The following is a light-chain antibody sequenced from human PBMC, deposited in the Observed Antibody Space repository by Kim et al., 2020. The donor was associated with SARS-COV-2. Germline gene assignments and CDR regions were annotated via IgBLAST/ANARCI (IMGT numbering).Light chain of an antibody. J-gene: IGKJ1*01. V-gene: IGKV3-15*01. CDR1: QSVSSN. CDR2: GAS. CDR3: QHPGT. Sequence: EIVMTQSPATLSVSPGERATLSSRASQSVSSNLAWYQQKPGQPPRLLIYGASTRATGIPARFSGSGSGTEFTLTISSLQSEDFAVYYCQHPGTFGQGTKVDIK.